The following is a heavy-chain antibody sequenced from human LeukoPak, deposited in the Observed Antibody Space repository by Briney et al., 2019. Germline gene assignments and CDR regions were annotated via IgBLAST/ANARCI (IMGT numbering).Heavy chain of an antibody. D-gene: IGHD5-18*01. CDR1: GGSFSGYY. CDR3: ARVDSYGTSY. Sequence: TSETLSLTCAVYGGSFSGYYWSWIRQPPGKGLEWIGEINHSGSTNYNPSLKSRVTISVDTSKNQFSLKLSSVTAADTAVYYCARVDSYGTSYWGQGTLVTVSS. CDR2: INHSGST. J-gene: IGHJ4*02. V-gene: IGHV4-34*01.